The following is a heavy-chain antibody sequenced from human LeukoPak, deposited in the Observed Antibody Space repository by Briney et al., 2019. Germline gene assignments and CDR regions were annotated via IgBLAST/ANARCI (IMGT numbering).Heavy chain of an antibody. CDR3: AKGPGYSYGYATFYYYMDV. CDR2: IYSGGFT. CDR1: GFTVSSNY. D-gene: IGHD5-18*01. J-gene: IGHJ6*03. Sequence: GGSLRLSCAASGFTVSSNYMSWVRQAPGKGLEWVSVIYSGGFTYYADSVKGRFTISRDNSKNTLYLQMNSLRAEDTAVYYCAKGPGYSYGYATFYYYMDVWGKGTTVTVSS. V-gene: IGHV3-66*02.